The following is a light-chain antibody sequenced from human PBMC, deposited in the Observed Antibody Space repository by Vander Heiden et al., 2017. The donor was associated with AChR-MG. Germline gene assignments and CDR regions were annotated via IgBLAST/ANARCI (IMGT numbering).Light chain of an antibody. CDR2: DAS. V-gene: IGKV3-11*01. CDR3: QQRSNWLT. CDR1: QSVSSY. Sequence: EIVLTHSPATLHLSPGERATLSCRASQSVSSYLSWYQQKPGQAPRLLIYDASNRATGIPARFSGSGSGTDFTLTISSLEPEDFAVYYCQQRSNWLTFGQGTRLEIK. J-gene: IGKJ5*01.